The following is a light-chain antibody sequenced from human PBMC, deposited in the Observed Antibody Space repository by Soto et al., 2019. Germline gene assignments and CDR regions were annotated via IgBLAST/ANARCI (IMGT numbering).Light chain of an antibody. CDR1: SSDVGGYNY. CDR3: CSYAGSYTHV. J-gene: IGLJ1*01. CDR2: DVS. Sequence: QSALTQPRSVSGSPGQSVTISCTGTSSDVGGYNYVSWYQQHPGKAPKLMIYDVSKRPSGVPDRFSGSKSGNTASLTISGLQXEXEXDYYCCSYAGSYTHVFGTGTKLTVL. V-gene: IGLV2-11*01.